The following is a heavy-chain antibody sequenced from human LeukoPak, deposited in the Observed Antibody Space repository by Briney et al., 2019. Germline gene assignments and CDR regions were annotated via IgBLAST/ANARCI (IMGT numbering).Heavy chain of an antibody. D-gene: IGHD2-21*02. Sequence: GGSLRLSCAASGLTFSNYAMSWVRQAPGKGLEWLSAISSTASSTYYADSVKGRFTVSRDSSDNTVFLQMESLRAEDTAVYYCARGRKYCGGACYFYYFDYWGQGTLVTVSS. V-gene: IGHV3-23*01. CDR2: ISSTASST. J-gene: IGHJ4*02. CDR1: GLTFSNYA. CDR3: ARGRKYCGGACYFYYFDY.